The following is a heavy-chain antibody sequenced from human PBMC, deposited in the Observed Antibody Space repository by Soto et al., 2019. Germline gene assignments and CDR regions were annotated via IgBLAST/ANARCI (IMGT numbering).Heavy chain of an antibody. D-gene: IGHD3-22*01. Sequence: EVQLVESGGGLVKPGGSLRLSCAASGFAFSSYSMNWVRQAPGKGLEWVSSISSSSSYIYYADSVKGRFTISRDNAKNTLYLQMNSLRAEDTAVYYCARDYRPDKIYYYDSSGYIPFDYWGQGTLVTVSS. J-gene: IGHJ4*02. CDR1: GFAFSSYS. CDR3: ARDYRPDKIYYYDSSGYIPFDY. V-gene: IGHV3-21*01. CDR2: ISSSSSYI.